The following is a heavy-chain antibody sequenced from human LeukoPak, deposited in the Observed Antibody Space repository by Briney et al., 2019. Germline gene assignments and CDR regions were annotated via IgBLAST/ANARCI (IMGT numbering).Heavy chain of an antibody. V-gene: IGHV4-31*03. CDR2: IYYSGST. D-gene: IGHD1-26*01. Sequence: SQTLSLTSTVSGGSISSGGYYWSWIRQHPGKGLEWIGYIYYSGSTYYNPSLKSRVTISVDTSKNQFSLKLSSVTAADTAVYYCARDSWELRGWFDPWGQGTLVTVSS. CDR1: GGSISSGGYY. J-gene: IGHJ5*02. CDR3: ARDSWELRGWFDP.